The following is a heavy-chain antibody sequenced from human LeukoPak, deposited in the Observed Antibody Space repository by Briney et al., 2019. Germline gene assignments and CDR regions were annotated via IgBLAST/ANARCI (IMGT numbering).Heavy chain of an antibody. D-gene: IGHD1-26*01. CDR3: AKVIGTPNF. V-gene: IGHV3-23*01. CDR1: GFTFSSYA. CDR2: ISGSGGST. J-gene: IGHJ4*02. Sequence: GGSLRLSCAASGFTFSSYAMSWVRQAPGKGLEWISTISGSGGSTYYADSVKGRFTISRDNSKNTLCLQMNSLGAEDTAIYYCAKVIGTPNFWGQGTLVTVSS.